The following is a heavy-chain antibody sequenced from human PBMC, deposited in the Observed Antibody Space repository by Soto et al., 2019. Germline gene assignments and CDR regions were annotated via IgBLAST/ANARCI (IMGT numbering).Heavy chain of an antibody. CDR3: ARRVIGSSRAFDI. D-gene: IGHD3-10*01. V-gene: IGHV3-23*01. Sequence: PGGSLRLSCAASGFAFSSHPMSWVRQAPEKGVGWGAGISDGGDLTKTADSVRGRFTISRDNSRNTLYLQMNSLRAEDTAVYYCARRVIGSSRAFDIWGQGTMVTVSS. CDR2: ISDGGDLT. CDR1: GFAFSSHP. J-gene: IGHJ3*02.